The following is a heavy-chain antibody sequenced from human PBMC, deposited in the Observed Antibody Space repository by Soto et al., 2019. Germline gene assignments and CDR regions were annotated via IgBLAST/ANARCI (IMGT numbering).Heavy chain of an antibody. D-gene: IGHD6-13*01. V-gene: IGHV3-23*01. J-gene: IGHJ4*02. CDR1: GFTFSSYP. Sequence: EVQLLESGGGLVQPGGSLRLSFAASGFTFSSYPMSWVRRAPGKGLEWVSAISGSGGSTYYADSVKGRFTISRDNSKNTLYLQMNSLRAEDTAVYYCAKENGYSSSWFEFDYWGQGTLVTVSS. CDR3: AKENGYSSSWFEFDY. CDR2: ISGSGGST.